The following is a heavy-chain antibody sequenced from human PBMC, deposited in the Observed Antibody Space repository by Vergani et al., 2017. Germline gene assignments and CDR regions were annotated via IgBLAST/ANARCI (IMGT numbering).Heavy chain of an antibody. V-gene: IGHV3-21*04. Sequence: VQLVESGGGLVKGGGSLRLSCVTSGFTFDSFGMSWVRQVPGKGLEWVSSISGRGKYKVYADQVKGRFSISRDNAKKSVFLQMNNVGAEDTAIYYCARGESGYGLLGQWGQGTQVTVSS. J-gene: IGHJ4*02. CDR2: ISGRGKYK. D-gene: IGHD5-12*01. CDR1: GFTFDSFG. CDR3: ARGESGYGLLGQ.